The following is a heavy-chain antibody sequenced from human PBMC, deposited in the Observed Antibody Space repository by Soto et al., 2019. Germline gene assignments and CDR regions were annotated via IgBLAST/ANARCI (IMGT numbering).Heavy chain of an antibody. CDR1: GGSFSGYY. Sequence: QVQLQQWGAGLLKPSETLSLTCAVYGGSFSGYYWSWIRQPPGKGLEWIGEINHSGSTNYNPSLKSRVTTSVDTSKHQFSPKLSSVTAADTAVYYCARDYGDDPWIHGTLVTVSS. J-gene: IGHJ5*02. CDR2: INHSGST. V-gene: IGHV4-34*01. D-gene: IGHD4-17*01. CDR3: ARDYGDDP.